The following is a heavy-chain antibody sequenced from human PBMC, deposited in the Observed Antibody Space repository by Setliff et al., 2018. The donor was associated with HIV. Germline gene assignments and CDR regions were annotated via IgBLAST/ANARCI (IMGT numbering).Heavy chain of an antibody. V-gene: IGHV4-39*01. J-gene: IGHJ4*02. CDR3: AAAEGQGPWYFFGN. CDR2: IYYNGNT. CDR1: GASISSPIYY. D-gene: IGHD6-13*01. Sequence: KPSETLSLTCSVSGASISSPIYYWGWIRQAPGKGLEWIGNIYYNGNTNYKPSLERRLTISVDTSKNQFSLSLRSVTATDTALYFCAAAEGQGPWYFFGNWGQGTQVTVSS.